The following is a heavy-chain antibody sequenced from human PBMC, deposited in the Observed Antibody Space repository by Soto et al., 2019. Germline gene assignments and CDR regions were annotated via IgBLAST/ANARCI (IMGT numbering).Heavy chain of an antibody. CDR2: INTGNGNT. CDR3: ARAGDDCSNARCCMIYY. Sequence: GASVKVSCKASGYTFSNYAMHWVRQAPGQRPEWMGWINTGNGNTKYSEKFQGRATITRDTSASTAYMELSSLGSDDTAVYYCARAGDDCSNARCCMIYYWGQGTQVTVSS. V-gene: IGHV1-3*04. D-gene: IGHD2-2*01. CDR1: GYTFSNYA. J-gene: IGHJ4*02.